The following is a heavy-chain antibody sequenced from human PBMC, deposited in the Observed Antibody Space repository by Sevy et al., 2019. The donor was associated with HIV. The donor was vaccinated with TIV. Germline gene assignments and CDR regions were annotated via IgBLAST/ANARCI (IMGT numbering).Heavy chain of an antibody. CDR2: ISSSGSSM. V-gene: IGHV3-11*01. CDR1: GFTFGDYA. J-gene: IGHJ4*02. D-gene: IGHD3-22*01. CDR3: ATYIYDSSGLDY. Sequence: GGSLRLSCTASGFTFGDYAMSWIRQAPGKGLEWVSYISSSGSSMYYADSVKGRFTISRDNAKNSLYLQMNSLRAEDTAFYYCATYIYDSSGLDYWGQGTLVTVSS.